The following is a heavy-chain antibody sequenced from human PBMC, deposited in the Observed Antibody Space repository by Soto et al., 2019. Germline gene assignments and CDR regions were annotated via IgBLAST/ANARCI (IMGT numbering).Heavy chain of an antibody. J-gene: IGHJ4*02. CDR2: IHGNGGA. D-gene: IGHD3-9*01. V-gene: IGHV4-39*01. Sequence: QLQLEESGPGLVKSSETLSLTCSVSGDSISSSSYYWGWIRQSPGEGLERIGNIHGNGGAQYNPSISNLVTIYVDTSANQSSLRLTSVTAADTAVYYCASRYGPSEFDHWGQGSLVTVSS. CDR3: ASRYGPSEFDH. CDR1: GDSISSSSYY.